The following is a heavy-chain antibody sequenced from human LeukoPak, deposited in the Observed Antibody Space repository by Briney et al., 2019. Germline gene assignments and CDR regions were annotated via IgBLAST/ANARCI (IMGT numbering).Heavy chain of an antibody. CDR1: GGSISSGGYY. V-gene: IGHV4-31*03. D-gene: IGHD4-17*01. J-gene: IGHJ5*02. CDR3: ARGPYGDYGFDP. Sequence: SETLSLTCTVSGGSISSGGYYWSWIRQHPGKGLEWIGYIYYSGSTYYNPSLKSRVTISVDRSKNQFSLKLSSVTAADTAVYYCARGPYGDYGFDPWGQGTLVTVSS. CDR2: IYYSGST.